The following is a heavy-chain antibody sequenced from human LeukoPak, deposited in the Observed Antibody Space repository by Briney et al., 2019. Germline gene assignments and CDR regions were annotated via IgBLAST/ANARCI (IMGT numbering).Heavy chain of an antibody. CDR2: MNPDSGNT. V-gene: IGHV1-8*01. Sequence: ASVKVSCKASGYTFTSYDINWVRQATGQRPGWRGWMNPDSGNTGYAQKFQGRVTMTRNTSISTAYMELSSLRSEDTAVHYCARGPYCRSMSCPYWFDPWGQGTLVTVSS. J-gene: IGHJ5*02. D-gene: IGHD2-2*01. CDR3: ARGPYCRSMSCPYWFDP. CDR1: GYTFTSYD.